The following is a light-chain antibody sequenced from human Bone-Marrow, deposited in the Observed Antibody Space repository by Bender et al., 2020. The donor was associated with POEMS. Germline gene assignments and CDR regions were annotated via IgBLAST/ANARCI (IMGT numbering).Light chain of an antibody. CDR1: NSDVGGYNL. CDR2: EGT. J-gene: IGLJ2*01. V-gene: IGLV2-14*02. Sequence: QSALTQPASVSGSPGQSITISCVGANSDVGGYNLVSWYQQHPGRAPKFIIYEGTERPSGVSNRFSGSKSGKSASLTISGLQAEDEADYYCSSYTSSTTVVFGGGTKLTVL. CDR3: SSYTSSTTVV.